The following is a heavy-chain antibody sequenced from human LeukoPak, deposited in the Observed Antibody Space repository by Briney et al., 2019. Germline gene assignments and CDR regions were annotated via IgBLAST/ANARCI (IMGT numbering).Heavy chain of an antibody. D-gene: IGHD6-6*01. CDR1: GGSISGYY. J-gene: IGHJ4*02. V-gene: IGHV4-59*08. Sequence: SETLSLTCSVSGGSISGYYWNWIRQPPGKGLEWIGYVYYTGSTNYNPSLKSRVTMFEDKSKNQFSLRLYSVTVADTAVYYCARHFAYSSSSYFDYWGQGSLVTVSS. CDR2: VYYTGST. CDR3: ARHFAYSSSSYFDY.